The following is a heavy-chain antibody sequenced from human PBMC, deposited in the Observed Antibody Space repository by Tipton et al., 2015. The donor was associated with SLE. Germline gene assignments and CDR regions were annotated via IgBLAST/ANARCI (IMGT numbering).Heavy chain of an antibody. CDR2: ISGSGGST. Sequence: GSLRLSCAASGFTFSSYAMSWVRQAPGKGLEWVSAISGSGGSTYYADSVKGRFTISRDNSKNTLYLQMNSLRAEDTAVYYCAKGRFAGTGENLDYWGQGTLVTVSS. D-gene: IGHD6-13*01. J-gene: IGHJ4*02. V-gene: IGHV3-23*01. CDR3: AKGRFAGTGENLDY. CDR1: GFTFSSYA.